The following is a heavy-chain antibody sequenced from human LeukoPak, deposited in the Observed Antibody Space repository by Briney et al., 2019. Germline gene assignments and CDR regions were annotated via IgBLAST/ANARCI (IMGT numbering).Heavy chain of an antibody. CDR1: GDSFTSSSHH. V-gene: IGHV4-39*01. D-gene: IGHD3-3*01. J-gene: IGHJ4*02. Sequence: SETLSLACTVSGDSFTSSSHHWGWIRQSPGKGLEWIGSLYSGRTTYYNPTLNSRVTISLVTSKNQFSLQLNSVTAADTAIYYCVRHDGRGGNTMGALDSWGQGTLVTVSS. CDR2: LYSGRTT. CDR3: VRHDGRGGNTMGALDS.